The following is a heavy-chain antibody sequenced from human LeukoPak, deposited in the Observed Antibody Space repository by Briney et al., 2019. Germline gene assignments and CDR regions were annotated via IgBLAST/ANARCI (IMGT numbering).Heavy chain of an antibody. CDR2: IWYDGSNK. V-gene: IGHV3-33*01. D-gene: IGHD6-13*01. CDR3: ARGGISGYGSSSLYPWGYYYGMDV. J-gene: IGHJ6*02. Sequence: GGSLRLSCAASGFTFSSYGMHWVRQAPGKGLEWVAVIWYDGSNKYYADSVKGRFTISRDNSKNTLYPQMNSLRAEDTAVYYCARGGISGYGSSSLYPWGYYYGMDVWGQGTTVTVSS. CDR1: GFTFSSYG.